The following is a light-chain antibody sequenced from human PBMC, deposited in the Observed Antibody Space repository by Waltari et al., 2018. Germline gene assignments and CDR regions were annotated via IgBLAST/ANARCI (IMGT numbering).Light chain of an antibody. V-gene: IGKV4-1*01. Sequence: DIVMTQSPNSLSVSLGERATINCKSSQSVLYSSNNNKNYLDWYQQKSGQPPKLLIYWASTRESVVPGRFSGSGSRTAFTLTISSLQAEDMAVYYFQQYYNTPLTFCGVTKVEIK. CDR1: QSVLYSSNNNKNY. CDR3: QQYYNTPLT. CDR2: WAS. J-gene: IGKJ4*01.